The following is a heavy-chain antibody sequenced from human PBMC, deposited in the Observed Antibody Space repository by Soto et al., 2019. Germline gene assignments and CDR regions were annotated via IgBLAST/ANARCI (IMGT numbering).Heavy chain of an antibody. CDR2: ISYDGSNK. Sequence: GGSLRLSCAASGFTFSSYAMHWVRQAPGKGLEWVAVISYDGSNKYYADSVKGRFTISRDNSKNTLYLQMNSLRAEDTAVYYCARERDLLWFGEFTSYYYGMDVWGQGTTVTVSS. CDR1: GFTFSSYA. CDR3: ARERDLLWFGEFTSYYYGMDV. J-gene: IGHJ6*02. V-gene: IGHV3-30-3*01. D-gene: IGHD3-10*01.